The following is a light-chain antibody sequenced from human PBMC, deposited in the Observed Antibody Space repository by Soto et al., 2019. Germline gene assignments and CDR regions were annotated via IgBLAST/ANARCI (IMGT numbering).Light chain of an antibody. CDR1: QSINKW. CDR2: AAS. CDR3: QQYNDNSAWT. Sequence: DIQMTQSPSTLSTSVGDTVTITCRASQSINKWLAWYQQTPGKAPTVLIYAASILQNGGPSRFSGTESGTEFTLPISSLRPADFATYYCQQYNDNSAWTFGQGTKVDIK. V-gene: IGKV1-5*03. J-gene: IGKJ1*01.